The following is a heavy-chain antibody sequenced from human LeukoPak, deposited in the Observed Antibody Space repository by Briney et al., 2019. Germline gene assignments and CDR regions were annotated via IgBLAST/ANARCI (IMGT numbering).Heavy chain of an antibody. CDR1: GGSFSGYY. CDR3: ARERRVVTAIVLGDYFDY. Sequence: PSETLSLTCAVYGGSFSGYYWSWIRQPPGKGLEWIGEINHSGSTYYNPSLKSRVTISVDTSKNQFSLKLSSVTAADTAVYYCARERRVVTAIVLGDYFDYWGQGTLVTVSS. D-gene: IGHD2-21*02. J-gene: IGHJ4*02. V-gene: IGHV4-34*01. CDR2: INHSGST.